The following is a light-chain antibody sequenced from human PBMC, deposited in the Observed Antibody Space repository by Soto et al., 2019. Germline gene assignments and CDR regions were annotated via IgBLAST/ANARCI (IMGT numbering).Light chain of an antibody. CDR1: SGHITYA. V-gene: IGLV4-69*01. Sequence: QPVLTQSPSASASLGASVKLTCTPSSGHITYAIAWHQQQPDKGPRFLMTVNIDGSHSKGDGIPDRFSGSSSGSERYLTISSLQSEDEADYYCQTWGTGFWVFGGGTKVTVL. CDR3: QTWGTGFWV. J-gene: IGLJ3*02. CDR2: VNIDGSH.